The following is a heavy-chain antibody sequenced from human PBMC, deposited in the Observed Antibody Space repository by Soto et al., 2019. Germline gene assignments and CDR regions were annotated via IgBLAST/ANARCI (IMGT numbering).Heavy chain of an antibody. CDR1: GDSVSSNSAA. J-gene: IGHJ5*02. D-gene: IGHD1-20*01. CDR2: TYYRSKWYN. CDR3: AGGRYNLVERGWFDP. V-gene: IGHV6-1*01. Sequence: PSQTLSLTCAISGDSVSSNSAAWNWIRQSPSRGLEWLGRTYYRSKWYNDYAVSVKSRITINPDTSKNQFSLQLNSVTPEDTAVYYCAGGRYNLVERGWFDPWGQGTLVTVSS.